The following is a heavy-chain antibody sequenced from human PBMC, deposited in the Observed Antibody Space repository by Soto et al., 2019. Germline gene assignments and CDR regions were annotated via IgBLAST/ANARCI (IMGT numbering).Heavy chain of an antibody. Sequence: SGPTLVNPTQTLTLTCTFSGFSLSTYGLGVSWIRQPPGKALEWLARNDWDDDKYYSTSLKTRLTISKDTSKNQVVLTMTNMDPVDSATYYCARIPKYSNGWYYFDYWGHGTLVTVSS. CDR3: ARIPKYSNGWYYFDY. D-gene: IGHD6-19*01. J-gene: IGHJ4*01. CDR2: NDWDDDK. V-gene: IGHV2-70*11. CDR1: GFSLSTYGLG.